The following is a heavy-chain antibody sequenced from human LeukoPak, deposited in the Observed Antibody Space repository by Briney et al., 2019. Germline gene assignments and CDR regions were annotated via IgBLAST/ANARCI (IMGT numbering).Heavy chain of an antibody. CDR3: ARGELLDY. CDR1: GGSFSGYY. Sequence: SETLSLTCAVYGGSFSGYYWSWIRQPPGKGLEWIGEINHSGSTNYNPSLKSRVTISVDTSKNQFSLKLSSETAADTAVYYCARGELLDYWGQGTLVTVSS. V-gene: IGHV4-34*01. D-gene: IGHD1-26*01. J-gene: IGHJ4*02. CDR2: INHSGST.